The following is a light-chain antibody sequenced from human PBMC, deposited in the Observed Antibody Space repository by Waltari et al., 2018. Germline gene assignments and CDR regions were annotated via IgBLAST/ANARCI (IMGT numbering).Light chain of an antibody. J-gene: IGLJ3*02. CDR2: TNN. CDR3: AVWHDSLNGWV. Sequence: QSVLTQPPSASGTPGQTVTSACSGSSSNIGSNTVNCYQQLPGTAPKLLIYTNNQRPSGVPDRFSGSKSGTSASLAISGLQSEDEAAYYCAVWHDSLNGWVFGGGTKLTVL. V-gene: IGLV1-44*01. CDR1: SSNIGSNT.